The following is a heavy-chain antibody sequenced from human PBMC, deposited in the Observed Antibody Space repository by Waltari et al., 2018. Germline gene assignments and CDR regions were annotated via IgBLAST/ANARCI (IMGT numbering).Heavy chain of an antibody. J-gene: IGHJ4*02. CDR1: GYTFTSYY. Sequence: QVQLVQSGAEVKKPGASVKVSCKASGYTFTSYYMHWVRQAPGQGLEWMGIINPSGGSTSYAQKFQGRVTMTRDTSTSTVYMELNSLRAEDTAVYYCATTSIAAAGKDYWGQGTLVTVSS. CDR2: INPSGGST. CDR3: ATTSIAAAGKDY. D-gene: IGHD6-13*01. V-gene: IGHV1-46*01.